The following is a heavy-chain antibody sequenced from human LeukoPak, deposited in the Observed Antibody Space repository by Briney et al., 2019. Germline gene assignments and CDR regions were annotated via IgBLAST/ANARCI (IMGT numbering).Heavy chain of an antibody. CDR2: INHSGST. CDR3: ARGGGGHAY. J-gene: IGHJ4*02. CDR1: GGSFSGYY. V-gene: IGHV4-34*01. Sequence: PSETLSLTCAVYGGSFSGYYWSWIRQPPGKGLEWIGEINHSGSTNYNPSLKSRVTISVDTSKNQFSLKLSSVTAADTAVYYCARGGGGHAYWGQGTLVTVSS. D-gene: IGHD5-12*01.